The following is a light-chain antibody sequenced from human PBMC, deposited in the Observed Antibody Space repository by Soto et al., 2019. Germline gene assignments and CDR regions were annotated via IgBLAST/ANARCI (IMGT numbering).Light chain of an antibody. Sequence: EIVLTQSPGTLSLSPGERATLSCRASQSVPSTYLAWYQQKPGQAPSLLISGASTRATGIPDRVSGSGSGTDFTLTVSRLAPEDFAVDYCQQYGYSPPFTFGQGTKLEIK. CDR3: QQYGYSPPFT. CDR2: GAS. J-gene: IGKJ2*01. CDR1: QSVPSTY. V-gene: IGKV3-20*01.